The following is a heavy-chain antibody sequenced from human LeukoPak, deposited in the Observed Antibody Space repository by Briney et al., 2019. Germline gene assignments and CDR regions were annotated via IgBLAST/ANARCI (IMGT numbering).Heavy chain of an antibody. Sequence: SETLSLTCTVSGGSISSYYWSWVRQPPGKGLEWIGYIYYSGSTNYNPSLKSRVTISVDTSKNQFSLKLSSVTAADTAVYYCARAGSSWYPALDYWGQGTLVTVSS. CDR3: ARAGSSWYPALDY. CDR1: GGSISSYY. CDR2: IYYSGST. J-gene: IGHJ4*02. V-gene: IGHV4-59*01. D-gene: IGHD6-13*01.